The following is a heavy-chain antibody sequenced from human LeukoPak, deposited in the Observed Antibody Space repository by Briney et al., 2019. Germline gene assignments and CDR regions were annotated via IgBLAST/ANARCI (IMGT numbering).Heavy chain of an antibody. CDR3: AGDTHSSSWYDH. CDR2: IYSDGNT. V-gene: IGHV3-53*01. CDR1: GFTASSIY. J-gene: IGHJ5*02. Sequence: GGSLRLSCAVSGFTASSIYMSLVRQAPGKGLEWVSFIYSDGNTYYADSVKGRFTLSRDSSRNTLYLQMNSLRVDDTAVYYCAGDTHSSSWYDHWGQGTLVTVSS. D-gene: IGHD6-19*01.